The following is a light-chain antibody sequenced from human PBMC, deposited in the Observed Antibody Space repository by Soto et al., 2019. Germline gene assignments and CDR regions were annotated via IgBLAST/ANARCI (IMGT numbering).Light chain of an antibody. CDR3: QQSYSTLWT. J-gene: IGKJ1*01. CDR1: QSVSNNY. CDR2: GAS. Sequence: EIVLTQSPGTLSLSPGERATLSCRASQSVSNNYLAWYQQKPGQAPRLLIYGASNRATGIPDRFSGSGSGTDFTLTISSLQPEDFATYYCQQSYSTLWTFGQGTKVEIK. V-gene: IGKV3-20*01.